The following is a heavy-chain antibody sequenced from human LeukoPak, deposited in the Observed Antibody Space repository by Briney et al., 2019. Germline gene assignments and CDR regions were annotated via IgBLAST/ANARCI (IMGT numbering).Heavy chain of an antibody. CDR1: GGSISSYY. V-gene: IGHV4-4*07. Sequence: PSETLSLTCTVSGGSISSYYWTWIRQPAGKGLEWIGRIYTSGSTNYNPSLKSRVTMSVDTSKNQFSLKLSSVTAADTAVYYCARGDTYMATDAFDIWGQGTMVTVSS. CDR2: IYTSGST. CDR3: ARGDTYMATDAFDI. D-gene: IGHD5-18*01. J-gene: IGHJ3*02.